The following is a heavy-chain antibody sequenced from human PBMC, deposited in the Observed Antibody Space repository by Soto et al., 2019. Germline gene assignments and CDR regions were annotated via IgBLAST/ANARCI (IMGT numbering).Heavy chain of an antibody. CDR1: GDTFNTYT. Sequence: QVQLVQSGAEVKKPGSSVKVSCKVSGDTFNTYTISWVRQAPGQGLEWMGRIIPILAVTTYSRKFQGRLSITADDSTSKAYMEVASLRSEHTAIYYCAARYCSAATCFNPGAYWGQGTLVAVSS. CDR3: AARYCSAATCFNPGAY. V-gene: IGHV1-69*02. D-gene: IGHD2-8*02. J-gene: IGHJ4*02. CDR2: IIPILAVT.